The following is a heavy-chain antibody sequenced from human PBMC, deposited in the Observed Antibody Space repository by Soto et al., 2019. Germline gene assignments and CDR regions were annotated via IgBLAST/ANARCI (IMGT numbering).Heavy chain of an antibody. J-gene: IGHJ6*02. V-gene: IGHV3-48*02. CDR3: ARDPCSGGSCFYYYYGMDV. CDR1: GFTFSSYS. Sequence: GGSLRLSCAASGFTFSSYSMNWVRQAPGKGLEWVSYISSSSSTIYYADSVKGRFTISRDNAKNSLYLQMNSLRDEDTAVYYCARDPCSGGSCFYYYYGMDVWGQGTTVTVSS. CDR2: ISSSSSTI. D-gene: IGHD2-15*01.